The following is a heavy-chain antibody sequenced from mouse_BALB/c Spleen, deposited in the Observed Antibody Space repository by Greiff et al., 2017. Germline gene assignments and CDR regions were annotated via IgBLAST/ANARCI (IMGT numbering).Heavy chain of an antibody. CDR3: ARAPLRLNAMDY. CDR2: IWGDGST. D-gene: IGHD1-2*01. CDR1: GFSFTGYG. V-gene: IGHV2-6-7*01. Sequence: QVQLKESGPGLVAPSQSLSITCTVSGFSFTGYGVNWVRQPPGKGLEWLGMIWGDGSTDYNSALKSRLSISKDNSKSQVFLKMNSLQTDDTARYYCARAPLRLNAMDYWGQGTSVTVSS. J-gene: IGHJ4*01.